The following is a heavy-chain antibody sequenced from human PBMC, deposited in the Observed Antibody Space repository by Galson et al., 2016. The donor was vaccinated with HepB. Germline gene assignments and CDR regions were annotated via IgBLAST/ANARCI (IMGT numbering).Heavy chain of an antibody. V-gene: IGHV3-9*01. CDR1: GFTFDAYA. D-gene: IGHD6-13*01. CDR2: ISWNSGTI. Sequence: SLRLSCAASGFTFDAYAMHWVRQAPGKGLEWISGISWNSGTIGYADSVKGRFTISRDNAKNSLYRQMNSLRPEDTALYYCAKAGNYSSSKGWFDPWGPGTLVTV. CDR3: AKAGNYSSSKGWFDP. J-gene: IGHJ5*02.